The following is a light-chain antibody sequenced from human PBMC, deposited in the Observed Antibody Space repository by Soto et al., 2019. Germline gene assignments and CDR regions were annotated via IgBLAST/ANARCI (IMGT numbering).Light chain of an antibody. CDR3: TSYTSVTIVV. CDR2: GVT. J-gene: IGLJ2*01. CDR1: SSDIGGYNS. V-gene: IGLV2-14*01. Sequence: QSALTQPASVSGSPGQSITISCTGSSSDIGGYNSVSWYQQHPGKAPKLLIFGVTNRPSGVSDRFSGSKSGNTASLTISALQAEDEADYYCTSYTSVTIVVFGGGTKLTVL.